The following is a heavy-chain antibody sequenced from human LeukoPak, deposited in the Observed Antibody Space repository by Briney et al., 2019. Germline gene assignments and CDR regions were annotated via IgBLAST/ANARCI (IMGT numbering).Heavy chain of an antibody. Sequence: PSETLSLTCTVSGGSISSYYWSWIRQPPGKGLEWIGYIYYSGSTYYNPSLKSRVTISVDTSKNQFSLKLSSVTAADTAVYYCARGLNSGSFLFDYWGQGTLVTVSS. J-gene: IGHJ4*02. CDR2: IYYSGST. V-gene: IGHV4-30-4*08. CDR1: GGSISSYY. CDR3: ARGLNSGSFLFDY. D-gene: IGHD1-26*01.